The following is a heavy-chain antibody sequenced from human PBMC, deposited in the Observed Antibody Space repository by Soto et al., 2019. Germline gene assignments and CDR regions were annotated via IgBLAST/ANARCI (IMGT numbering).Heavy chain of an antibody. Sequence: GASVKVSCKASGYTFTSYDINWVRQATGQGLEWMGWMNPNSGNTGYAQKFQGRVTMTRNTSISTAYMELSSLRSEDTAVYYCARGGYIVVVPAAIQIRYYYYCMDVSCQGTTVTVS. CDR2: MNPNSGNT. J-gene: IGHJ6*02. CDR3: ARGGYIVVVPAAIQIRYYYYCMDV. D-gene: IGHD2-2*02. CDR1: GYTFTSYD. V-gene: IGHV1-8*01.